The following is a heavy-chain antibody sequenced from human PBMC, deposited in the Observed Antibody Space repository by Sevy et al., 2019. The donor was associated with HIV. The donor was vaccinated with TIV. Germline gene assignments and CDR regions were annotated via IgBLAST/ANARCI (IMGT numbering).Heavy chain of an antibody. CDR3: TKESLRGSYIRGDFDH. CDR2: ISSDGINH. J-gene: IGHJ4*02. Sequence: GGCLRLSCSALGFNFQTFGMHWIRQAPGKGPEWLAVISSDGINHNYAASVKGRFTIYRDNSKSLLFLQMNSLTPNDAAVYFCTKESLRGSYIRGDFDHWGQGFLITVSS. V-gene: IGHV3-30*18. D-gene: IGHD3-10*02. CDR1: GFNFQTFG.